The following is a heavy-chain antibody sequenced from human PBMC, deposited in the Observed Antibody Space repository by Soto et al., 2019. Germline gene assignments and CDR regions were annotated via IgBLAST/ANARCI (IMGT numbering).Heavy chain of an antibody. Sequence: EVQLVESGGGLVQPGGSLRLSCAASGFTFSSYWMHWFRQAPGKGRGWVSRINSDGSSTSYADSVKGRFTISRDNAKNTLYLQMNSLRAEDTAVYYCARAEELLWFGVGAFDIWGQGTMVTVSS. CDR3: ARAEELLWFGVGAFDI. CDR2: INSDGSST. V-gene: IGHV3-74*01. J-gene: IGHJ3*02. CDR1: GFTFSSYW. D-gene: IGHD3-10*01.